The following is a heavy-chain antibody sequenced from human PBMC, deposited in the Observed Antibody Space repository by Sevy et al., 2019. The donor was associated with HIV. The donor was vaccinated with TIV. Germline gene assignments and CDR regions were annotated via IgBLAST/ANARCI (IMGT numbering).Heavy chain of an antibody. CDR2: ISFDGSNK. D-gene: IGHD6-13*01. CDR1: GLIFSHYG. Sequence: GGSLRLSCAASGLIFSHYGMHWVRQAPGKGLEWVAFISFDGSNKYYVDSVKGRFTISRDNSKNTLYLQMNSLRTEDTALYYCAKNTAAAGTGGFDYWGQEPWSPSPQ. CDR3: AKNTAAAGTGGFDY. J-gene: IGHJ4*01. V-gene: IGHV3-30*02.